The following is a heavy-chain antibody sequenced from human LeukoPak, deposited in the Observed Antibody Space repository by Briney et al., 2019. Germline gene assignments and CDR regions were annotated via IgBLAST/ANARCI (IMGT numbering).Heavy chain of an antibody. CDR2: INWNGGST. J-gene: IGHJ4*02. Sequence: PGRSLRLSCAASGFTFDDYGMHWVRQAPGKGLEWVSGINWNGGSTGYADSVKGRFTISRDNAKNSLYLQMNSLRAEDTALYHCARGYSYGPDYWGQRTLVTVSS. D-gene: IGHD5-18*01. V-gene: IGHV3-20*01. CDR1: GFTFDDYG. CDR3: ARGYSYGPDY.